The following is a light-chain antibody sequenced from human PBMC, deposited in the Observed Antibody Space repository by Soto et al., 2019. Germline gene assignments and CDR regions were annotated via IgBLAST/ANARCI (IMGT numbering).Light chain of an antibody. Sequence: EIVMTQSPPSLTVTPGEPASISCRSSQRLLHRNGNIFLDWYLQRPGQSPQLLIYLGYNRASGVADRVNGSEAGTNFTLKISRVEAEDVGVYYCIQALETPYTFGQGTKLEIK. CDR3: IQALETPYT. CDR1: QRLLHRNGNIF. V-gene: IGKV2-28*01. J-gene: IGKJ2*01. CDR2: LGY.